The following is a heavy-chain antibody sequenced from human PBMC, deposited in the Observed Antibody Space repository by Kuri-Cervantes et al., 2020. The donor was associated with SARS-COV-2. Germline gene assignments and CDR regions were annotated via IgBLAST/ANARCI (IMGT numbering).Heavy chain of an antibody. CDR2: INWNGGST. CDR1: GFTFDDYG. J-gene: IGHJ4*02. D-gene: IGHD3-9*01. V-gene: IGHV3-20*04. Sequence: LSLTCAASGFTFDDYGMSWVRQAPGKGLEWVSGINWNGGSTGYADSVKGRFTISRDNAKNSLYLQMNSLRAEDTAVYYCARGGEPRGYDILTGYSDYWGQGTLVTVSS. CDR3: ARGGEPRGYDILTGYSDY.